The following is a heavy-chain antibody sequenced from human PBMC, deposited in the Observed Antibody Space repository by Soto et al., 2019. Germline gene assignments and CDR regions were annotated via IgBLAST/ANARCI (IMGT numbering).Heavy chain of an antibody. CDR3: AKDSDTKRGPDY. CDR1: GFTFSNYA. J-gene: IGHJ4*02. D-gene: IGHD3-10*01. V-gene: IGHV3-23*01. CDR2: ISVSSDNT. Sequence: EVQLLESGGGLVQPGGSLRLSCAASGFTFSNYAMNWVRQAPGKGLEWGSGISVSSDNTFYADSVKGRFTISRDNSKSTLFLQMNSLRAEDTALYYCAKDSDTKRGPDYWGQGTLVTVSS.